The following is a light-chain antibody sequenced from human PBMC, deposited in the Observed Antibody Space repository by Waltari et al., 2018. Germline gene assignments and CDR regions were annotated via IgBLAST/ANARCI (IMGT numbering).Light chain of an antibody. CDR3: QESVSTPKGT. CDR2: AAA. V-gene: IGKV1-39*01. CDR1: QSISTF. J-gene: IGKJ3*01. Sequence: DIQMTQSPSSLSASVGDRVTITCRASQSISTFLNWYQKKEGRAPKLLIYAAATLQRGVPSRFSGSEAGSDFTLTISSLQPEDSATYHCQESVSTPKGTFGPGTKVEIK.